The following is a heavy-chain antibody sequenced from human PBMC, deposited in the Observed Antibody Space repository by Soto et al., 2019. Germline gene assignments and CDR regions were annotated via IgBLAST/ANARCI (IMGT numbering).Heavy chain of an antibody. CDR3: ARVLPYSSSWYRNNYYYYGMDV. V-gene: IGHV3-21*01. CDR1: GFTFSSYS. Sequence: EVQLVESGGGLVKPGGSLRLSCAASGFTFSSYSVNWVRQAPGKGLEWVSSISSSSSYTYYADSVKGRFTISRDNAKNSLYLQMNSLRAEDTAVYYCARVLPYSSSWYRNNYYYYGMDVSGQGTTVTVSS. D-gene: IGHD6-13*01. CDR2: ISSSSSYT. J-gene: IGHJ6*02.